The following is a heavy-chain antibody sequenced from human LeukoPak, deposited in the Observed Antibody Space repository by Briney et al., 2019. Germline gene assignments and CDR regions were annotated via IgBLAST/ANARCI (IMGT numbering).Heavy chain of an antibody. Sequence: SSETLSLTCTVSDGFIRSYYWSWIRQPPGKGLEWIAYKHFSGTTNYNPSLTSRVTISIDTSKRQFSLRVTSVTAADTAVYYCAAGYNYGTKFDYWGPGALVTDSS. D-gene: IGHD5-18*01. CDR3: AAGYNYGTKFDY. V-gene: IGHV4-59*08. CDR1: DGFIRSYY. CDR2: KHFSGTT. J-gene: IGHJ4*02.